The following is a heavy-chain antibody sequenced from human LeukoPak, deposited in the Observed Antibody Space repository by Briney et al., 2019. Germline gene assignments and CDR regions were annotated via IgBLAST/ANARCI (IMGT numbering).Heavy chain of an antibody. V-gene: IGHV1-18*01. D-gene: IGHD2-2*01. CDR2: ISAYNGNT. Sequence: ASVKVSCKASGYTFTSYGISWVRQAPGQGLERMGWISAYNGNTNYAQKLQGRVTMTTDTSTSTAYMELRSLRSDDTAVYYCARVPHRGTSLIYYYYYYMDVWGKGTTVTVSS. CDR3: ARVPHRGTSLIYYYYYYMDV. CDR1: GYTFTSYG. J-gene: IGHJ6*03.